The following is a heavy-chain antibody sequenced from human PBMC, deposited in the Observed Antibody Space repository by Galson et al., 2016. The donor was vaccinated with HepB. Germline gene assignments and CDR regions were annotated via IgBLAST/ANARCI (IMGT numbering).Heavy chain of an antibody. D-gene: IGHD3-10*01. CDR3: ARMYSGTYFAHFDY. CDR1: GFTFSSYS. Sequence: SLRLSCAASGFTFSSYSMNWVRQAPGKGLEWLSYINIASNVIHYADSVKGRFTISRDNAKNSLYPQLSTLRHEDTAMYYCARMYSGTYFAHFDYWGQGTLVTVSS. V-gene: IGHV3-48*02. J-gene: IGHJ4*02. CDR2: INIASNVI.